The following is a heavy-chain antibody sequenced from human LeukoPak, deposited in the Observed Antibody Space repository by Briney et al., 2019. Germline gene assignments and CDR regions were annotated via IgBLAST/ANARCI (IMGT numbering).Heavy chain of an antibody. J-gene: IGHJ4*02. CDR1: GFTFDDYA. D-gene: IGHD2-15*01. CDR3: ARAILGGSRYELDY. CDR2: ISWNSGSI. Sequence: GGSLRLSCAASGFTFDDYAMHWVRHAPGKGLEWVSGISWNSGSIGYADSVKGRFTISRENAKNSLYLQMNSLRAGDTAVYYCARAILGGSRYELDYWGQGTLVTVSS. V-gene: IGHV3-9*01.